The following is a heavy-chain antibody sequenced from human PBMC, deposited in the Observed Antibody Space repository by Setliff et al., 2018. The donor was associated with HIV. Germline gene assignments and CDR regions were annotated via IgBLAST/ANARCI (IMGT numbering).Heavy chain of an antibody. D-gene: IGHD3-22*01. CDR3: AKLDYYDFSGSWARKAAIDF. Sequence: GGSLRLSCAASGFTFFSSALTWVRQAPGKGLEWVSLIQSGGITYYADSVKGRFTISRDNSNNTLSLQMSSLRAEDTAKYYCAKLDYYDFSGSWARKAAIDFWGQGTMVTVSS. J-gene: IGHJ3*01. V-gene: IGHV3-23*01. CDR1: GFTFFSSA. CDR2: IQSGGIT.